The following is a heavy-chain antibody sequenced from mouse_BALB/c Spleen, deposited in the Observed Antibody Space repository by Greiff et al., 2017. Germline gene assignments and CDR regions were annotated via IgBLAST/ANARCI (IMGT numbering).Heavy chain of an antibody. V-gene: IGHV5-6-3*01. CDR2: INSNGGST. J-gene: IGHJ4*01. CDR3: ARPYYDYDVGAMDY. CDR1: GFTFSSFG. Sequence: EVMLVESGGGLVQPGGSLKLSCAASGFTFSSFGMSWVRQTPDKRLELVATINSNGGSTYYPDSVKGRFTISRDNAKNTLYLQMSSLKSEDTAMYYCARPYYDYDVGAMDYWGQGTSVTVSS. D-gene: IGHD2-4*01.